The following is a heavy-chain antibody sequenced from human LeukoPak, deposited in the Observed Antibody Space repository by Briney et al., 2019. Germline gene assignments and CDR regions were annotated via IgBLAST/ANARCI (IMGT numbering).Heavy chain of an antibody. CDR2: IYYSGST. D-gene: IGHD2-2*01. CDR1: GGSISSSSYY. Sequence: PSETLSLTCTVSGGSISSSSYYWGWIRQPPGKGLEWIGYIYYSGSTNYNPSLKSRVTISVDTSKNQFSLKLSSVTAADTAVYYCARQQTYCSSTSCQDRFDYWGQGTLVTVSS. V-gene: IGHV4-61*05. CDR3: ARQQTYCSSTSCQDRFDY. J-gene: IGHJ4*02.